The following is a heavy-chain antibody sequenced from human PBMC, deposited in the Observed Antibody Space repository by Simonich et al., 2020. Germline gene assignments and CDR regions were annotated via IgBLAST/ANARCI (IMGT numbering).Heavy chain of an antibody. D-gene: IGHD3-22*01. CDR2: ISGSGGST. J-gene: IGHJ3*02. V-gene: IGHV3-23*01. CDR3: AKDLGELITMIVVVIDAFDI. Sequence: GGGLVQPGGSLRLSCAASGFTFSSYAMSWVSQAPGKGLEWVSAISGSGGSTYYADSVKGRFTISRDNSKNPLYLQMNSLRAEDTAVYYCAKDLGELITMIVVVIDAFDIWGQGTMVTVSS. CDR1: GFTFSSYA.